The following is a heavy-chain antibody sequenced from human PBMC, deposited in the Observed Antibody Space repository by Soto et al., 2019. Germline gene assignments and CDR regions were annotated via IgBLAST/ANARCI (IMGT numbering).Heavy chain of an antibody. V-gene: IGHV4-31*03. J-gene: IGHJ5*02. CDR1: GGSISSGGYY. D-gene: IGHD1-7*01. CDR2: IYYSGST. Sequence: SETLSLTCTVSGGSISSGGYYWGWIRQHPGKGLEWIGYIYYSGSTYYNPSLKSRVTISVDTSKNQFSLKLSSVTAADTAVYYCARDKLNGYNWFDPWGQGTPVPVSP. CDR3: ARDKLNGYNWFDP.